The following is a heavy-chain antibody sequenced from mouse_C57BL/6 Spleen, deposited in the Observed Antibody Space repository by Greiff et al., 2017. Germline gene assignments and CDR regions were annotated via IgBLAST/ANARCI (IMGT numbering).Heavy chain of an antibody. J-gene: IGHJ4*01. Sequence: VQLQQSGPELVKPGASVKISCKASGYAFSSSWMNWVKQRPGQGLEWIGRIYPGDGDTNYNGKFKGKATLTADKSSSTAYMRLSSLTSEVSAVYFCANDYYGSSYEPPYYAMDYWGQGTSVTVSS. D-gene: IGHD1-1*01. CDR1: GYAFSSSW. CDR2: IYPGDGDT. V-gene: IGHV1-82*01. CDR3: ANDYYGSSYEPPYYAMDY.